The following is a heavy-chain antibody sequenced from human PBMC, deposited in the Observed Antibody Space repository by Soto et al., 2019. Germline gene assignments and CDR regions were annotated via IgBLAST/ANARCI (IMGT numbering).Heavy chain of an antibody. V-gene: IGHV1-3*01. J-gene: IGHJ4*02. CDR1: GYSFTNA. CDR3: ARESGSDWLLDY. Sequence: ASVKVSCKASGYSFTNAMHWVRQAPGQSLEWMGWITPGNGNARYSQNFQGRATITRDTSASTVYMELSSLRSEDTAVYYCARESGSDWLLDYWGQGTLVTVSS. D-gene: IGHD3-9*01. CDR2: ITPGNGNA.